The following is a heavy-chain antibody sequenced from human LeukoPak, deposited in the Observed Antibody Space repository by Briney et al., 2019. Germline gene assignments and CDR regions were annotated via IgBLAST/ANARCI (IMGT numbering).Heavy chain of an antibody. CDR3: AKGYCSSNSCPLDY. Sequence: PGGSLRLSCAASGFTFSNFGMHWVRQAPGKGLEWVAFIRYDGNNNYYVESVKGRFTISRDNSKNTLYLQMNSLRLEDTAVYYCAKGYCSSNSCPLDYWGQGTLVTVSS. J-gene: IGHJ4*02. CDR2: IRYDGNNN. CDR1: GFTFSNFG. V-gene: IGHV3-30*02. D-gene: IGHD2-2*01.